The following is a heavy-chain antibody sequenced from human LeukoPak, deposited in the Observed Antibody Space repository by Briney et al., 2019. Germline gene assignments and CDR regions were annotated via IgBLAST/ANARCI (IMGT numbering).Heavy chain of an antibody. J-gene: IGHJ4*02. Sequence: GGSLRLSCAASGFTFSSYAMHWVRQAPGKGLEWVAVISYDGSNKYYADSVKGRFTISRDNSKNTLYLQMNSLRAEDTTVYYCAKEGDETYYYDRSGYYGYWGQGTLVTVSS. D-gene: IGHD3-22*01. V-gene: IGHV3-30*04. CDR3: AKEGDETYYYDRSGYYGY. CDR1: GFTFSSYA. CDR2: ISYDGSNK.